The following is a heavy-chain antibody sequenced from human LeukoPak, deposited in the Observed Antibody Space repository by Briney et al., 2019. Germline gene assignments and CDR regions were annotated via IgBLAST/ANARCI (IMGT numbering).Heavy chain of an antibody. D-gene: IGHD6-25*01. Sequence: SETLSLTCTVSGGSISSSSYYWGWLRQPPGKGLEWIGSFYYSGTTYYNPSLKSRVTISVDTSKHQFSLKLSSVTAADTAVYYCARVGYSSGRNWIDPWGQGTLVTVSS. J-gene: IGHJ5*02. CDR1: GGSISSSSYY. V-gene: IGHV4-39*07. CDR2: FYYSGTT. CDR3: ARVGYSSGRNWIDP.